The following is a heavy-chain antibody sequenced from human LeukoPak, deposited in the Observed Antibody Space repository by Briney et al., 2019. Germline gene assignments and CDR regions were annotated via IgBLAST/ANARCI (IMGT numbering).Heavy chain of an antibody. CDR3: ARGYSNYDDDAFDI. J-gene: IGHJ3*02. CDR2: IYYSGST. Sequence: SETLSLTCTVSGGSISSYYWSWIRQPPGKGLEWIGYIYYSGSTNYNPSLKSRVTISVDTSKNQFSLKLSSVTAADTAVYYCARGYSNYDDDAFDIWGQGTMVTVSS. V-gene: IGHV4-59*01. D-gene: IGHD4-11*01. CDR1: GGSISSYY.